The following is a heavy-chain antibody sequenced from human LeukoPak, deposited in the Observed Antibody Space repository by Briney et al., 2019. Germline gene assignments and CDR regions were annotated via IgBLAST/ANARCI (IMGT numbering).Heavy chain of an antibody. V-gene: IGHV5-10-1*01. J-gene: IGHJ4*02. Sequence: GESLKISFKGSGYSFTNYWISWVRQMPGKGLEWMGRIDPSDSYTTYSPSFQGHVTISADKSINTAYLQWSSLKASDTAMYYCARHATSYYFDYWGQGILVAVSS. CDR2: IDPSDSYT. CDR1: GYSFTNYW. CDR3: ARHATSYYFDY.